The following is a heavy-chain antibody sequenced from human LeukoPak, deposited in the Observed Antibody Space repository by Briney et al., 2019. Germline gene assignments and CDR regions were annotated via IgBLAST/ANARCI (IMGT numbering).Heavy chain of an antibody. D-gene: IGHD2-2*01. Sequence: ASVKVSCKVSGYTLTELSMHWVRQAPGKGLEWMGGFDPEDGETIYAQKFQGRVTMTEDTSTDTAYMELSSLRSEDTAVYYCARSPYCSSTSCPRAGWFDPWGQGTLVTVSS. CDR2: FDPEDGET. CDR3: ARSPYCSSTSCPRAGWFDP. V-gene: IGHV1-24*01. J-gene: IGHJ5*02. CDR1: GYTLTELS.